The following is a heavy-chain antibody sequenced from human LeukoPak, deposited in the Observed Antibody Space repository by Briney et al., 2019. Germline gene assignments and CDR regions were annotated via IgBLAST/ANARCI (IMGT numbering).Heavy chain of an antibody. CDR3: ARDPPYSSGRYYYYMDV. Sequence: PGGSLRLSCVASGFTFSSYSMNWVGQAPGKGLEWVAVISYDGSNKYYADSVKGRFTISRDNAKNSLYVQMNSLRAEDTAVYYCARDPPYSSGRYYYYMDVWGKGTTVTISS. CDR2: ISYDGSNK. CDR1: GFTFSSYS. D-gene: IGHD6-19*01. J-gene: IGHJ6*03. V-gene: IGHV3-30*03.